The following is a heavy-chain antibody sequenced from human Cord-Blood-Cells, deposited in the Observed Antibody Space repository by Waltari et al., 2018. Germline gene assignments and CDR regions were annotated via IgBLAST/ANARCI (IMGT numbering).Heavy chain of an antibody. J-gene: IGHJ3*02. D-gene: IGHD2-15*01. CDR1: GFTFSSYS. CDR3: ARDSGYCSGGSCYYDAFDI. Sequence: EVQLVESGGGLVQPGGSLKLSCAASGFTFSSYSMNWVRSAPVTGLEWVSYISSSSSTIYYADSVKGRFTISRDNAKNSLYLQMNSLRDEDTAVYYCARDSGYCSGGSCYYDAFDIWGQGTMVTVSS. V-gene: IGHV3-48*02. CDR2: ISSSSSTI.